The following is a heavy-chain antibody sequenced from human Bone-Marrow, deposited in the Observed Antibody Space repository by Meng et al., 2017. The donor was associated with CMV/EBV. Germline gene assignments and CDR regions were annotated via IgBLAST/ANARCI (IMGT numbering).Heavy chain of an antibody. Sequence: GGSLRLSCAASGFTFSSYGMHWVRQAPGKGLEWVSFIRYDGSDKYYPDSVKGRFTISRDNSKNTLYLQMNSLRAEDTAVYYCARDSPPEMRSAFDIWGQGTMVTVSS. V-gene: IGHV3-30*02. J-gene: IGHJ3*02. CDR3: ARDSPPEMRSAFDI. D-gene: IGHD1-26*01. CDR1: GFTFSSYG. CDR2: IRYDGSDK.